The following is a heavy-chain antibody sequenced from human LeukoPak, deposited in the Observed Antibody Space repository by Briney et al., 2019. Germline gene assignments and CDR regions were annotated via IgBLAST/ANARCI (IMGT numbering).Heavy chain of an antibody. D-gene: IGHD4-17*01. CDR1: RLNFSTYW. CDR3: ARADHGEYGGGYMDV. CDR2: IKEGGSEK. V-gene: IGHV3-7*01. Sequence: GGSLRLSCAGSRLNFSTYWMSWVRQAPGKGLEWVANIKEGGSEKYYLDSVKGRFTISRDNARNSLYLQMNSLRAEDTAVYYCARADHGEYGGGYMDVWGKGTTVTVSS. J-gene: IGHJ6*03.